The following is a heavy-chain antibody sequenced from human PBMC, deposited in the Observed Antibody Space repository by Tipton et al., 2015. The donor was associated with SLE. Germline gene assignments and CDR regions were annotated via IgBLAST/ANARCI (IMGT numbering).Heavy chain of an antibody. CDR2: TYYNGNT. Sequence: TLSLTCFVSGGSIGTYYWGWIRQPPGRRLEWIGYTYYNGNTNYNPSLKSRVTISLDTSKNQFSLNLNSVTAADTAVYYCARGNGWLTGHWGQGTLVTVSS. V-gene: IGHV4-59*08. D-gene: IGHD6-19*01. J-gene: IGHJ4*02. CDR1: GGSIGTYY. CDR3: ARGNGWLTGH.